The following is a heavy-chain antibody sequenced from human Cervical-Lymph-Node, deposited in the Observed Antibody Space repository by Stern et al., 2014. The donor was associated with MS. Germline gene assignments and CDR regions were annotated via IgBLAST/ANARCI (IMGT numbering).Heavy chain of an antibody. CDR2: SFPVVGTP. D-gene: IGHD5-12*01. CDR1: GGNFSKFP. CDR3: ALSSETSDRWYSLGYDL. J-gene: IGHJ4*02. Sequence: VQLEESGAEVTKPVSSVKVSCKASGGNFSKFPSSWGRQAPGQGLEWMGGSFPVVGTPTYAQEFRGRVTITADVSTSTVYMELSSLRSDDTAVYYCALSSETSDRWYSLGYDLWGQGTLVTVSS. V-gene: IGHV1-69*01.